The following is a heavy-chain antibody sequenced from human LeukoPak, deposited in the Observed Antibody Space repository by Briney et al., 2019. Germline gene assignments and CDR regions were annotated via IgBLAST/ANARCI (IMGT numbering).Heavy chain of an antibody. D-gene: IGHD2-15*01. CDR2: ISYDGTNK. Sequence: GGSLRLSCAASGFTFSRYGMHWVRQAPGKGLEWVAVISYDGTNKYYADSVKGRFTISRDNSKNTLYLQMNSLRTDDTAVYYCAKFWTGVAATPAYWGQGTLVTVSS. CDR3: AKFWTGVAATPAY. V-gene: IGHV3-30*18. J-gene: IGHJ4*02. CDR1: GFTFSRYG.